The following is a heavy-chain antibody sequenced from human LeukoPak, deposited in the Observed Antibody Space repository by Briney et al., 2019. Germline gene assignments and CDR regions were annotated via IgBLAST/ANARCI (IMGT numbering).Heavy chain of an antibody. D-gene: IGHD2-2*01. J-gene: IGHJ6*03. CDR3: AREMVPAASRYYYYYYMDV. Sequence: GGSLRLSCAASGFTFDDYGMSWVRQAPGKGLEWVSGINWNGGSTGYADSVKGRFTISRDNAKNSLYLQMNSLRAEDTALYYCAREMVPAASRYYYYYYMDVWGKGTTVTVSS. CDR1: GFTFDDYG. V-gene: IGHV3-20*04. CDR2: INWNGGST.